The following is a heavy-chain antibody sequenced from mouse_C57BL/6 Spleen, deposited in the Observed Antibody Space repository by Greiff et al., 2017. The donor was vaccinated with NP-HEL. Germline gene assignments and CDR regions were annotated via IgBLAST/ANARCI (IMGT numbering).Heavy chain of an antibody. J-gene: IGHJ3*01. CDR1: GYTFTSYW. V-gene: IGHV1-52*01. CDR2: IDPSDSET. D-gene: IGHD3-2*02. Sequence: QVQLKQSGAELVRPGSSVKLSCKASGYTFTSYWMHWVKQRPIQGLEWIGNIDPSDSETHYNQKFKDKATLTVDKSSSTAYMQLSSLTSEDSAVYYCARKYSSGFAYWGQGTLVTVSA. CDR3: ARKYSSGFAY.